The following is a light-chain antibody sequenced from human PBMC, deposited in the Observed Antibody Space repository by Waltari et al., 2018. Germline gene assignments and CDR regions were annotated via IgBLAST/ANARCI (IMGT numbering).Light chain of an antibody. J-gene: IGLJ2*01. Sequence: YDVTQPLSVYVGLGQTARINCGVNTIERKHVQWYQQKPGQAPVLVMYRDNNRPSGIPERFSGFNSGNSATLAISRAQDGDEADYYCQLWDNNIVIFGGGTKLTVL. CDR3: QLWDNNIVI. V-gene: IGLV3-9*01. CDR1: TIERKH. CDR2: RDN.